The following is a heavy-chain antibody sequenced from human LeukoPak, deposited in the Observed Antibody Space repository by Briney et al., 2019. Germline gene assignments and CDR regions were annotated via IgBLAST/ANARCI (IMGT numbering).Heavy chain of an antibody. J-gene: IGHJ3*02. V-gene: IGHV3-74*01. CDR1: GFTFSSYW. CDR2: IDNDGSTT. CDR3: ARDRDGFDI. Sequence: GGPLRLSCAASGFTFSSYWIHWVRQAPGKGLVWVSGIDNDGSTTRYADSVKGRFTLSRDNAKNTVYLQMNSLTAEDTTVYYCARDRDGFDIWGQGTMVTVSS.